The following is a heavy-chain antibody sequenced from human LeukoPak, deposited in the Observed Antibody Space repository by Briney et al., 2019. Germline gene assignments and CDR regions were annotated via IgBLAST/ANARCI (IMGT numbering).Heavy chain of an antibody. J-gene: IGHJ4*02. D-gene: IGHD6-19*01. CDR2: IIPILGIA. CDR3: ARDRTGSGWSLESDY. Sequence: SVKVSCKASGGTFSSCAISWVRQAPGQGLEWMGRIIPILGIANYAQKFQGRVTITADKSTSTAYMELSSLRSEDTAVYYCARDRTGSGWSLESDYWGQGTLVTVSS. CDR1: GGTFSSCA. V-gene: IGHV1-69*04.